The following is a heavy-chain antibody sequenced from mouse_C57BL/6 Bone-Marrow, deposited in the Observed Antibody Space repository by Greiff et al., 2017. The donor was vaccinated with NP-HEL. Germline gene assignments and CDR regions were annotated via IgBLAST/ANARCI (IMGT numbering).Heavy chain of an antibody. V-gene: IGHV14-4*01. CDR2: IDPENGDT. J-gene: IGHJ3*01. Sequence: VQLQQSGAELVRPGASVKLSCTASGFNIKDDYMHWVKQRPEQGLEWIGWIDPENGDTEYASKFQGKATITADTSSNTAYLQLSSLTSEDTAVYYCPVSAWFAYWGQGTLVTVSA. CDR1: GFNIKDDY. CDR3: PVSAWFAY. D-gene: IGHD1-1*01.